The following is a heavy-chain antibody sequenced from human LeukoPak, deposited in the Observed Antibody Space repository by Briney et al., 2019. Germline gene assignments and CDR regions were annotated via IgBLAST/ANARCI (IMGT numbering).Heavy chain of an antibody. D-gene: IGHD3-10*01. V-gene: IGHV4-39*01. J-gene: IGHJ6*02. CDR2: VYYSGST. CDR1: GGSISSSSYY. Sequence: SETLSLTCTVSGGSISSSSYYWGWIRQPPGKGLEWIGSVYYSGSTYYNPSLKSRVTISVDTSKNQFSLKLSSVTAADTAVYYCARAQGVRGVYYYYYYGMDVWGQGTTVTVSS. CDR3: ARAQGVRGVYYYYYYGMDV.